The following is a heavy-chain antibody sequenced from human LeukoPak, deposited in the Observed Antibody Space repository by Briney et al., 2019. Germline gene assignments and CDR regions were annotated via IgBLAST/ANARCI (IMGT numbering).Heavy chain of an antibody. J-gene: IGHJ4*02. V-gene: IGHV4-59*11. Sequence: SETLSLTCSVSGGSLSSHYWSWIRQPPGKGLELIGHIHDTGSTFYNPPLRGRVTISLDTSNNQFSLKLTSMTAADTAMYYCARFSSGCSTSSCYLTYWGQGTLVTVS. CDR3: ARFSSGCSTSSCYLTY. CDR2: IHDTGST. CDR1: GGSLSSHY. D-gene: IGHD2-2*01.